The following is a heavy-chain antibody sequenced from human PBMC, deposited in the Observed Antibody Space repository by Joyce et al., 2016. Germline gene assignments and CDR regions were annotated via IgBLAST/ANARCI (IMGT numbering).Heavy chain of an antibody. CDR1: GGSISSGDYY. D-gene: IGHD3-10*01. V-gene: IGHV4-30-4*01. Sequence: QVQLQESGPGLVKPSQTLSLTCSVSGGSISSGDYYWSWIRQPPGKGLEWIGYIYYTGSTYYNRSLKSRITMSVDTSKNQCSLKLSSVTAADTAVYYCARVTWFGDKGFDYWGQGTLVTVSS. J-gene: IGHJ4*02. CDR3: ARVTWFGDKGFDY. CDR2: IYYTGST.